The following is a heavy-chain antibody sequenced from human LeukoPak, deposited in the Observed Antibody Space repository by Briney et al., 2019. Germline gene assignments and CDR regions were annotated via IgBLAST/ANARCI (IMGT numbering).Heavy chain of an antibody. J-gene: IGHJ4*02. Sequence: SETLSLTCTVSGGSISSGSYYWSWIRQPAGKGLEWIGRIYTSESTNYNPSLKSRVTISVDTSKNQFSLKLSSVTAADTAVYYCARTGTYCSSTSCYHDYWGQGTLVTVSS. CDR1: GGSISSGSYY. CDR2: IYTSEST. V-gene: IGHV4-61*02. CDR3: ARTGTYCSSTSCYHDY. D-gene: IGHD2-2*01.